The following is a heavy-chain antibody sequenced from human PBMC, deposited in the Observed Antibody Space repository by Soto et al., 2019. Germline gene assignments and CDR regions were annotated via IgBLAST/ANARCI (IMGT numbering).Heavy chain of an antibody. CDR3: ARGFDSSGWTPGYY. D-gene: IGHD6-19*01. CDR1: GYTFTGYY. CDR2: INPNSGGT. Sequence: QVQLVQSGAEVKKPGASVKVSYKASGYTFTGYYMHWVRQAPGQGLEWMGWINPNSGGTDYAQKFQGWVTMTRDMSISTAYMELSRLRSDDTAVYYCARGFDSSGWTPGYYWGQGTLVTVSS. V-gene: IGHV1-2*04. J-gene: IGHJ4*02.